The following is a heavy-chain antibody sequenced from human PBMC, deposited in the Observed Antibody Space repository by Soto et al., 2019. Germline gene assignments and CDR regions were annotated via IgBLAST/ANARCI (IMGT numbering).Heavy chain of an antibody. J-gene: IGHJ4*02. CDR3: ARDVGLDSDDFFAY. CDR1: GFTFTSYG. V-gene: IGHV3-23*01. D-gene: IGHD3-9*01. CDR2: IRGDGGQT. Sequence: HPGGSLRLSCTASGFTFTSYGMGWVRQAPGKGLQWVSTIRGDGGQTHYTDSVRGRFSISRDNSKNTVYLQMDSLRAEDTAMYFCARDVGLDSDDFFAYWGQGTQATVSS.